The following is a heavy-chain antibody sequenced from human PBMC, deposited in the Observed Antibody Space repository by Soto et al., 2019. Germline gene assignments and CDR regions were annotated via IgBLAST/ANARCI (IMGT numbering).Heavy chain of an antibody. CDR2: ISSSGSTI. CDR3: ARDREWERGWTNWFDP. V-gene: IGHV3-48*03. CDR1: GFTFSSYE. J-gene: IGHJ5*02. D-gene: IGHD1-26*01. Sequence: EVQLVESGGGLVQPGGSLRLSCAASGFTFSSYEMNWVRQAPGKGLEWVSYISSSGSTIYYADSVKGRFTISRDNAKNSLYLQMNSLRAEDTAVYYCARDREWERGWTNWFDPWGQGTLVTVSS.